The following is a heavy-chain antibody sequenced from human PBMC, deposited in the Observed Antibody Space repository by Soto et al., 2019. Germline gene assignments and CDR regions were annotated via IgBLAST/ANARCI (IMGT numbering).Heavy chain of an antibody. CDR2: ISYDGSNK. J-gene: IGHJ1*01. CDR3: ARDLEGWGSSWFQN. CDR1: GFTFSSYA. V-gene: IGHV3-30-3*01. D-gene: IGHD3-16*01. Sequence: QVQLVESGGGVVQPGRSLRLSCAASGFTFSSYAMHWVRQAPGKGLEWVAVISYDGSNKYYADSVKGRFTISRDNSKNTLYLQMNSLGAEDTVVYYWARDLEGWGSSWFQNWGQGTLVTVSP.